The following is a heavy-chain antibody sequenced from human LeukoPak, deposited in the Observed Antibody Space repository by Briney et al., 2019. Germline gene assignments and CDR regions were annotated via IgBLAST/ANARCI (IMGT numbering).Heavy chain of an antibody. CDR2: IYTSGST. CDR1: GGSISSGSYY. V-gene: IGHV4-61*02. Sequence: PSQTLSLTCTVSGGSISSGSYYWSWIRQPAGKGLEWIGRIYTSGSTNYNPSLKSRVTISVDTSKNQFSLKLSSVPAADTAVYYCARTMATRWFDPWGQGTLVTVSS. CDR3: ARTMATRWFDP. D-gene: IGHD5-12*01. J-gene: IGHJ5*02.